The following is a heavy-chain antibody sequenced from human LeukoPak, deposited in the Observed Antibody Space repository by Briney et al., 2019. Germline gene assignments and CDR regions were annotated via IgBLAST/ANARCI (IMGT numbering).Heavy chain of an antibody. J-gene: IGHJ5*02. Sequence: ASVKVSCKASGYTFTGYYMHWVRQAPGQGLEWMGWINPNSGGTNYAQIFQGRVTMTRDTSISTAYMDLSRLRSDDTAVYYCARGSWQQQLWFDPWGQGTLVTVSS. CDR2: INPNSGGT. D-gene: IGHD6-13*01. CDR1: GYTFTGYY. CDR3: ARGSWQQQLWFDP. V-gene: IGHV1-2*02.